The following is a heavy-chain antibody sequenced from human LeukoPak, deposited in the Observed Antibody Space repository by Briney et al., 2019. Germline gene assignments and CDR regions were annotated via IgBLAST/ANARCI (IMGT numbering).Heavy chain of an antibody. D-gene: IGHD6-19*01. J-gene: IGHJ6*02. V-gene: IGHV1-18*01. CDR1: GYTFTSYG. CDR2: ISAYNGNT. Sequence: GASVKVSCKASGYTFTSYGISWVRQAPGQGLDWMGWISAYNGNTNYAQKLQGRVTMTTDTSTSTDYMELRSLRSDDTAVYYCARDGNSRQWLVNYYYGMDVWGQGTTVTVSS. CDR3: ARDGNSRQWLVNYYYGMDV.